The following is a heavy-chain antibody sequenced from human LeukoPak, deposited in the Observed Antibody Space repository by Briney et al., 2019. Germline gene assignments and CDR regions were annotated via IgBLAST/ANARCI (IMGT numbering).Heavy chain of an antibody. V-gene: IGHV3-11*01. CDR1: GFTFSDYY. J-gene: IGHJ4*02. CDR3: ATAMIGLYYFDY. CDR2: ISSSGSTI. Sequence: GGSLRLSCAASGFTFSDYYMSWIRQAPGKGLEWVSYISSSGSTIYYADSVKGRFTISRDNAKNSLYLQMNSLRVEDTAVYYCATAMIGLYYFDYWGQGTLVTVSS. D-gene: IGHD3-22*01.